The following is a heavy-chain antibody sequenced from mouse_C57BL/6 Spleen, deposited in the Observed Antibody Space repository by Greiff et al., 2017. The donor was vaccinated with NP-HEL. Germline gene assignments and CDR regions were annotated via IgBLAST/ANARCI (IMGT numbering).Heavy chain of an antibody. CDR2: IYPGDGDT. CDR3: AWGYGSSYRFAY. CDR1: GYAFSSSW. D-gene: IGHD1-1*01. V-gene: IGHV1-82*01. J-gene: IGHJ3*01. Sequence: VKLQESGPELVKPGASVKISCKASGYAFSSSWMNWVKQRPGKGLEWIGRIYPGDGDTNYNGKFKGKATLTADKSSSTAYMQLSSLTSEDSAVYFCAWGYGSSYRFAYWGQGTLVTVSA.